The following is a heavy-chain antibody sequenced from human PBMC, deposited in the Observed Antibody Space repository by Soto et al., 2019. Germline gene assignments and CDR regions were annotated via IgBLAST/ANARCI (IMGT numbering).Heavy chain of an antibody. D-gene: IGHD6-19*01. J-gene: IGHJ4*02. CDR3: TTYSSDRYYFDY. V-gene: IGHV3-15*01. CDR1: GFSFRNAW. CDR2: IKSNADGATT. Sequence: GGSLRLSCAASGFSFRNAWMSWVRQAPGKGLEWVGRIKSNADGATTGYGAPVEGRFTISRDDSKNTLYLQMDSLKTEDTAVYYCTTYSSDRYYFDYWGQGTLVTVS.